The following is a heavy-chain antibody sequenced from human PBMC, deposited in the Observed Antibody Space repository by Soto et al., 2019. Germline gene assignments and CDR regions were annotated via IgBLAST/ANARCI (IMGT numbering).Heavy chain of an antibody. Sequence: GGSLRLSCVASGVTIRTYAMSWVRRSPGKGLGWVSGISASGTYTYYADSVKGRFTISRDNSKNTLYLQMNSLRAEDTALYYCAKDLDGYNPHYLHIWGQGXLVTVSS. D-gene: IGHD1-1*01. CDR1: GVTIRTYA. CDR3: AKDLDGYNPHYLHI. V-gene: IGHV3-23*01. CDR2: ISASGTYT. J-gene: IGHJ4*02.